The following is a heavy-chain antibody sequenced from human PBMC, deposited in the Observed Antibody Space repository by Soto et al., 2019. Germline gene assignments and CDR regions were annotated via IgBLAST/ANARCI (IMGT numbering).Heavy chain of an antibody. D-gene: IGHD6-19*01. CDR3: ARDAPDSSGWYLDY. J-gene: IGHJ4*02. CDR1: GFTFSSYA. Sequence: GGSLRLSCAASGFTFSSYAMHWVRQAPGKGLEWVAVISYDGSNKYYADSVRGRFTISRDNSKNTLYLQMNSLRAEDTAVYYCARDAPDSSGWYLDYWGQGTLVTVSS. CDR2: ISYDGSNK. V-gene: IGHV3-30-3*01.